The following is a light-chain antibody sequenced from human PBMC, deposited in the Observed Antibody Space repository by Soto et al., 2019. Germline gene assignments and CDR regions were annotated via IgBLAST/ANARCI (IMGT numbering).Light chain of an antibody. V-gene: IGLV2-8*01. CDR3: SSYAGRTLYV. J-gene: IGLJ1*01. Sequence: QSALTQPPSASGSPGQSVTISCTGTSSDVGGYHYVSWYQQRPGKAPKLLIHEVTKRPSGVPDRFSGSKSGNTASLTVSGLQAEDEADYYCSSYAGRTLYVFGTGTKVTVL. CDR1: SSDVGGYHY. CDR2: EVT.